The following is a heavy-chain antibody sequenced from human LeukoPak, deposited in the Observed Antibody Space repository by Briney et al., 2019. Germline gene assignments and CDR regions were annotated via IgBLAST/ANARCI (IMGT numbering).Heavy chain of an antibody. V-gene: IGHV3-33*08. CDR2: IWYDGSNK. J-gene: IGHJ4*02. CDR3: ARFGYFDWLGLDY. CDR1: GFTFSSYG. Sequence: TGGSLRLSCAASGFTFSSYGMHWVRQAPGKGLEWVAVIWYDGSNKYYADSVKGRFTISRDNSKNTLYLQMNSLRAEDTAVYYCARFGYFDWLGLDYWGQGTLVTVSS. D-gene: IGHD3-9*01.